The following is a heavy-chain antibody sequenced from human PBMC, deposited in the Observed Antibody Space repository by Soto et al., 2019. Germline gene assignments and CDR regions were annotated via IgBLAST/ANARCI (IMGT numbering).Heavy chain of an antibody. Sequence: QVQLQESGPGLVKPSETLSLTCTVSGGSISSYYWCWIRQPPETGLEWIGYIYYSGSTNYNPSLKHRLTLSPDTSNNQFSLKLRSVTAADTAVYYCSRANTVLPSGGMDGWAQSTTLTASS. D-gene: IGHD4-17*01. J-gene: IGHJ6*02. V-gene: IGHV4-59*01. CDR2: IYYSGST. CDR3: SRANTVLPSGGMDG. CDR1: GGSISSYY.